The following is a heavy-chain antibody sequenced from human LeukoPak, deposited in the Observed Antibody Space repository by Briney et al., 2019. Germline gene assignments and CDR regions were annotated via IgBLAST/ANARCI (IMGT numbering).Heavy chain of an antibody. CDR2: ISYDGSNK. V-gene: IGHV3-30-3*01. CDR3: ARGSTGSGTYSTLDY. CDR1: GFTFTSYA. Sequence: GRSLRLSCAASGFTFTSYAVHWVRLAPGKGLEWVAVISYDGSNKYYADSVKGRFTISRDNSKNTLYLQMNSLRAEDTAVYYCARGSTGSGTYSTLDYWGQGTLVTVSS. J-gene: IGHJ4*02. D-gene: IGHD1-26*01.